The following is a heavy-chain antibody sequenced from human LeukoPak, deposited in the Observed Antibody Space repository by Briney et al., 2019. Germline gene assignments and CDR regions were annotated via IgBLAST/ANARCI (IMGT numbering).Heavy chain of an antibody. CDR2: ISYDGSNK. Sequence: PGGSLRLSCAASGFTFSSYAMHWVRQAPGKGLEWVAVISYDGSNKYYADSVKGRFTISRDNSKNTLYLQMNSLRAEDTAVYYCARTYDYVWGSYFDYWGQGTLVTVSS. D-gene: IGHD3-16*01. J-gene: IGHJ4*02. CDR3: ARTYDYVWGSYFDY. CDR1: GFTFSSYA. V-gene: IGHV3-30-3*01.